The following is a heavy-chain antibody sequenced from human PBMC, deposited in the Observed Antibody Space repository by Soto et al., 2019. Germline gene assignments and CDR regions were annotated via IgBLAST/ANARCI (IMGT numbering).Heavy chain of an antibody. V-gene: IGHV3-53*01. Sequence: EVQLVESGGGLIQPGGSLRLSCAASGFTVSSNYMSWVRQAPGKGLEWVSTIYSDGRTYYGDPVKGRFTISRDNSKNKLYLQMNTLRAEDTAVYYCSSPTGDPRGGAYYFDYWGQGTLVTVSS. J-gene: IGHJ4*02. CDR3: SSPTGDPRGGAYYFDY. CDR1: GFTVSSNY. D-gene: IGHD7-27*01. CDR2: IYSDGRT.